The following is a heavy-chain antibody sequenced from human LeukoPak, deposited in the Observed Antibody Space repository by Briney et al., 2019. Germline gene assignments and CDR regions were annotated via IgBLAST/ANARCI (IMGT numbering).Heavy chain of an antibody. D-gene: IGHD2-15*01. CDR2: IYPGDSDT. J-gene: IGHJ4*02. V-gene: IGHV5-51*01. CDR3: ARLVTGVVFDY. CDR1: GSIFTSYW. Sequence: GESLQISCKGSGSIFTSYWIGWGRQLPGKGLEWMGIIYPGDSDTRYSPSFQGQVTISADKSISTAYLQWSSLKASDTAMYYCARLVTGVVFDYWGQGTLVTVSS.